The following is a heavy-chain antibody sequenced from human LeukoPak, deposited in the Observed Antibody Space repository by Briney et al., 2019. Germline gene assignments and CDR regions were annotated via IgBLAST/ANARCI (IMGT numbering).Heavy chain of an antibody. J-gene: IGHJ5*02. CDR1: GYTFTSYG. CDR2: ISAYNGNT. V-gene: IGHV1-18*01. Sequence: ASVKVSCKASGYTFTSYGISWVRQAPGQGHEWMGWISAYNGNTNYAQKLQGRVTMTTDTSTSTAYIELRSLRSDDTAVYYCARDLVVPAAMSWWSANLGGWFDPWGQGTLVTVSS. CDR3: ARDLVVPAAMSWWSANLGGWFDP. D-gene: IGHD2-2*01.